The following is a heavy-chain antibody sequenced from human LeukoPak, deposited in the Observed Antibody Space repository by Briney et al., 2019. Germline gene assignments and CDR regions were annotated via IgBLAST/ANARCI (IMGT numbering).Heavy chain of an antibody. CDR3: ARVVRGVYDSAEYFQH. J-gene: IGHJ1*01. V-gene: IGHV1-69*04. D-gene: IGHD3-10*01. Sequence: ASVKVSCKASGGTFSSYAISWVRQAPGQGLEWMGRIIPILGIANYAQKFQGRVTITADKSTSTAYMELSSLRSEDTAVYYCARVVRGVYDSAEYFQHWGQGTLVTVSS. CDR2: IIPILGIA. CDR1: GGTFSSYA.